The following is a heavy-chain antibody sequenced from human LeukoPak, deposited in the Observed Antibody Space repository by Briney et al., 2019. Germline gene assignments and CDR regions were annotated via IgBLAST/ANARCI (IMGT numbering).Heavy chain of an antibody. J-gene: IGHJ5*02. CDR3: ARGRSPGIAAAGNWFDP. CDR1: GGSISSYY. D-gene: IGHD6-13*01. V-gene: IGHV4-4*07. Sequence: PSETLSLTCTVSGGSISSYYWSRIRQPAGKGLEWIGRIYTSGSTNYNPSLKSRVTMSVDTSKNQFSLKLSSVTAADTAVYYCARGRSPGIAAAGNWFDPWGQGTLVTVSS. CDR2: IYTSGST.